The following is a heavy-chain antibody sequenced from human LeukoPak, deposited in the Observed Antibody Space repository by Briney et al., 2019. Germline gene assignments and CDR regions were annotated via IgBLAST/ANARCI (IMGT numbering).Heavy chain of an antibody. CDR3: ASCDYGDYENPIDY. Sequence: GGSLRLSCAASGFTFSSSAMSWVRQVPGKGLEWVSGISASGGSTSYADSVRGRFTISRDNSKNTLYLQMNSLRAEDTAVYYCASCDYGDYENPIDYWGQRTLVTVSS. J-gene: IGHJ4*02. CDR2: ISASGGST. V-gene: IGHV3-23*01. CDR1: GFTFSSSA. D-gene: IGHD4-17*01.